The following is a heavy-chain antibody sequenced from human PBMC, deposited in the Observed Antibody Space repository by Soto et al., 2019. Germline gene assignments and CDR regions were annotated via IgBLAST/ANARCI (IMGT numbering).Heavy chain of an antibody. CDR3: ARAGREGYTLAY. J-gene: IGHJ4*02. Sequence: PWETLSLTCTVSGCSFSSCSNYWGWIRQPGGRGLEWIGYIYCSGSTNYNPSVKSRVTISVDTSKNQFYLKMSSLTAADTAVYYCARAGREGYTLAYWGQGTLVTVSS. CDR2: IYCSGST. CDR1: GCSFSSCSNY. D-gene: IGHD2-15*01. V-gene: IGHV4-61*01.